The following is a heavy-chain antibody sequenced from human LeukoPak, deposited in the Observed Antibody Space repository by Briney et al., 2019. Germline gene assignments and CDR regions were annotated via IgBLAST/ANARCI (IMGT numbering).Heavy chain of an antibody. CDR1: GGTFSSYA. D-gene: IGHD6-6*01. Sequence: SVKVSCKASGGTFSSYAISWVRQAPGQGLEWMGGIIPIFGTVNYAQKFQGRVTITADESTSTAYMELSSLRSQDTAVYYCARIFGSSSSVDYWGQGTLVTVSS. CDR3: ARIFGSSSSVDY. V-gene: IGHV1-69*13. CDR2: IIPIFGTV. J-gene: IGHJ4*02.